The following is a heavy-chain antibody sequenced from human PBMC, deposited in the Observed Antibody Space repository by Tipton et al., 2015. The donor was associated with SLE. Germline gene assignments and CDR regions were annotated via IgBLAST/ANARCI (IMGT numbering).Heavy chain of an antibody. CDR3: AKDSRSSSWSTWYFDL. D-gene: IGHD6-13*01. Sequence: SLRLSCAASGFTFSSYGMHWVRQAPGKGLEWVAFIRYDGSNKYYADSVKGRFTISRDNSKNTLYLQMNSLRAEDTAVYYCAKDSRSSSWSTWYFDLWGRGTLVTVSS. J-gene: IGHJ2*01. V-gene: IGHV3-30*02. CDR2: IRYDGSNK. CDR1: GFTFSSYG.